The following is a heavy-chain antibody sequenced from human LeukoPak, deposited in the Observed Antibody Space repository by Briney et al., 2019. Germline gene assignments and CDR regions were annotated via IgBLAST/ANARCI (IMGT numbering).Heavy chain of an antibody. CDR3: ARTLMPSIHEAFHI. Sequence: PSETLSLTCTVSGGSITSGGYSWNWIRQPAGKGLEWIGRIHTSGSANYNPSLKSRVTFSVDTSKNHFSMILSSVTAADTAIYYCARTLMPSIHEAFHIWGQGTTVTVSS. V-gene: IGHV4-61*02. D-gene: IGHD2-2*01. CDR1: GGSITSGGYS. CDR2: IHTSGSA. J-gene: IGHJ3*02.